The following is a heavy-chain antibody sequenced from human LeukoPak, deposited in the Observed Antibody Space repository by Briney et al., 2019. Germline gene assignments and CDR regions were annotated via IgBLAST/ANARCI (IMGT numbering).Heavy chain of an antibody. J-gene: IGHJ6*03. CDR2: INPNSGGT. V-gene: IGHV1-2*02. Sequence: ASVNVPCKASGYTFTGYYMHWVRQAPGQGLEWMGWINPNSGGTNYAQKFQGRVTMTRDTSISTAYMELSRLRSDDTAVYYCARDHYYYDSSGYYGDYYYYYYIDVWDKGTTVTVSS. CDR1: GYTFTGYY. CDR3: ARDHYYYDSSGYYGDYYYYYYIDV. D-gene: IGHD3-22*01.